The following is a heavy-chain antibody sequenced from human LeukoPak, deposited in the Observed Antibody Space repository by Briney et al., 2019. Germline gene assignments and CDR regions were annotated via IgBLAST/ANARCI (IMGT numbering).Heavy chain of an antibody. CDR2: ISHDGSNK. Sequence: GGSLRLSCAASGFIFSSYSMNWVRQAPGEGLEWVAVISHDGSNKFYVDSVKGRFTISRDNSQNTLYLQMNRLRGEDTAVYYCARGGYYAMDVWGQGTTVTVSS. CDR1: GFIFSSYS. V-gene: IGHV3-30*03. J-gene: IGHJ6*02. CDR3: ARGGYYAMDV.